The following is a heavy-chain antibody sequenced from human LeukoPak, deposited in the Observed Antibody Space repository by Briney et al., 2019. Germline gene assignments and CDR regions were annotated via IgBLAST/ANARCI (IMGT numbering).Heavy chain of an antibody. CDR1: GGSISSSRYH. D-gene: IGHD1-1*01. CDR2: IYYSGTT. Sequence: SETLSLTCTVSGGSISSSRYHWGWTRQPPGKGLQWIGSIYYSGTTYYSPSLNSRVTISRDTSKNQFSLQLNSVTAADTAVYYCVRHDGRSGGTMGAWDYWGQGSLVTVSS. V-gene: IGHV4-39*01. J-gene: IGHJ4*02. CDR3: VRHDGRSGGTMGAWDY.